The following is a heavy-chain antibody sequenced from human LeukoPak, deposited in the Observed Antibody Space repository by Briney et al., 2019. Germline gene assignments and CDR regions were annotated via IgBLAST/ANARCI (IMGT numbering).Heavy chain of an antibody. V-gene: IGHV1-69*01. CDR2: IIPIFGTA. Sequence: SVKVSCKASGGTFSSYAISWVRQAPGQGLEWMGGIIPIFGTANYTQKFQGRATITADESTSTAYMELSSLRSEDTAVYYCARVRFSDDILTGPFDYWGQGTLVTVSS. CDR1: GGTFSSYA. CDR3: ARVRFSDDILTGPFDY. D-gene: IGHD3-9*01. J-gene: IGHJ4*02.